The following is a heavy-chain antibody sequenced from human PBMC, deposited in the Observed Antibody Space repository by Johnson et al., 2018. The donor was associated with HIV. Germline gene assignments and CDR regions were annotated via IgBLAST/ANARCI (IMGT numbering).Heavy chain of an antibody. D-gene: IGHD2-8*01. CDR2: IYSGGST. J-gene: IGHJ3*02. V-gene: IGHV3-66*01. CDR3: ARRKNGAFDI. Sequence: VQLVESGGGLVQPGGSLRLSCAASGFTFSSYDMHWVRQATGKGLEWVSVIYSGGSTFYADSVKGRFTISRDNSGNTLFLQMNSLRVEDTAVYYCARRKNGAFDIWGQGTMVTVSS. CDR1: GFTFSSYD.